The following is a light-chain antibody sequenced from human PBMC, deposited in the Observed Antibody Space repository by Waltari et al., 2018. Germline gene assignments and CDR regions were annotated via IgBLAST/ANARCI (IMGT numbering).Light chain of an antibody. J-gene: IGLJ3*02. Sequence: TQDPAVSVAMGQTVRITCQGDSHRSYYASWYRQRPGQAPTLVMYDKNNRPSGVPDRFSGSSSDNTASLTITGAQAEDEAYYYCHSRDASGVGGTFGGGTKLTVL. CDR2: DKN. V-gene: IGLV3-19*01. CDR1: SHRSYY. CDR3: HSRDASGVGGT.